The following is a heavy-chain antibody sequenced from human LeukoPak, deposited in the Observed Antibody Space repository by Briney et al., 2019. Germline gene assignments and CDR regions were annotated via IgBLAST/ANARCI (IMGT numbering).Heavy chain of an antibody. CDR1: GGSISSYY. J-gene: IGHJ4*02. D-gene: IGHD3-10*01. Sequence: SETLSLTCTVSGGSISSYYWSWIRQPPGKGLEWIGYIYYSGRTYYNPSLRSRVTISVDTSKNQFSLKLNSVTAADTAVYYCARGPIGDDDYWGQGTLVTVSS. V-gene: IGHV4-59*08. CDR3: ARGPIGDDDY. CDR2: IYYSGRT.